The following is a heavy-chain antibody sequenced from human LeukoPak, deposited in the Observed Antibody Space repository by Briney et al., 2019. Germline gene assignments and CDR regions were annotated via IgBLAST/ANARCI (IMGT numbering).Heavy chain of an antibody. CDR3: ARVGSSGWYVDY. D-gene: IGHD6-19*01. J-gene: IGHJ4*02. V-gene: IGHV4-61*01. Sequence: PSETLSLTCTVSGGSVSSGSYYWSRIRQPPGKGLEWIGYIYYSGSTNYNPSLKSRVTISVDTSKNQFSLKLSSVTAADTAVYYCARVGSSGWYVDYWGQGTLVTVSS. CDR2: IYYSGST. CDR1: GGSVSSGSYY.